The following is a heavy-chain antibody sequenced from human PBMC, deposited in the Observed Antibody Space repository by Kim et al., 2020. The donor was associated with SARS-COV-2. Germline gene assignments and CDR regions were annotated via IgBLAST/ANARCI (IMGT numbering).Heavy chain of an antibody. CDR1: GGSVSSGSYY. D-gene: IGHD3-3*01. Sequence: SETLSLTCTVSGGSVSSGSYYWSWIRQPPGKGLEWIGYIYYSGSTNYNPSLKSRVTISVDTSKNQFSLKLSSVTAADTAVYYCARGGVRFLEWLLLDYWG. CDR3: ARGGVRFLEWLLLDY. CDR2: IYYSGST. J-gene: IGHJ4*01. V-gene: IGHV4-61*01.